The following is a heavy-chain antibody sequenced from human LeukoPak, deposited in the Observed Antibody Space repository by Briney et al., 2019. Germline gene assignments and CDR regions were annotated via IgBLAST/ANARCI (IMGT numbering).Heavy chain of an antibody. V-gene: IGHV5-51*01. CDR3: ARQRGYSSSWYFAFDI. CDR1: GYSFTSYW. J-gene: IGHJ3*02. Sequence: GESLKISCKGSGYSFTSYWIGWVRQMPGKGLEWLGIIYPGDSDTRYRPSFQGQVTISADKSISTAYLQWSSLKASDTAMYYCARQRGYSSSWYFAFDIWGQGTMVTVSS. CDR2: IYPGDSDT. D-gene: IGHD6-13*01.